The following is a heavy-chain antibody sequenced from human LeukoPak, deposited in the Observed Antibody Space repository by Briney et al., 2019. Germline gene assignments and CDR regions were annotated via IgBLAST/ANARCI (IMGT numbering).Heavy chain of an antibody. CDR1: GFTFSGSA. Sequence: PGGSLRLSCAASGFTFSGSAMHWVRQATGKGLEWIGRIRSKANSYATAYAESLKGRFTISRDDSKDTTYLQMHSLKTEDTAAYYCTRPRGGSSVWFDPWGPGTLVIVSS. CDR2: IRSKANSYAT. J-gene: IGHJ5*02. CDR3: TRPRGGSSVWFDP. V-gene: IGHV3-73*01. D-gene: IGHD3-10*01.